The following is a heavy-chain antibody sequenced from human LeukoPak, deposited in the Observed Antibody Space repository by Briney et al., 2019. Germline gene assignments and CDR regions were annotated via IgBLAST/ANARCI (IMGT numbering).Heavy chain of an antibody. V-gene: IGHV3-11*01. Sequence: PGGSLRLSCAASGFTFSDYYMSWIRQAPGKGLEWVSYISSSGSTIYYADSVKGRFTISRDNAKNSLYLQMNSLRAEDTAVYYCARVGPMVRGAVSRLYYFDYWGQGTLVTVSS. D-gene: IGHD3-10*01. CDR3: ARVGPMVRGAVSRLYYFDY. J-gene: IGHJ4*02. CDR2: ISSSGSTI. CDR1: GFTFSDYY.